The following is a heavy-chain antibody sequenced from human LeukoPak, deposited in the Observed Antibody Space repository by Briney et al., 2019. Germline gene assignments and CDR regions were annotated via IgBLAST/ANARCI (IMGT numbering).Heavy chain of an antibody. J-gene: IGHJ4*02. D-gene: IGHD2-8*01. CDR1: GGSISSSSYY. CDR2: IYYSGST. Sequence: PSETLSLTCTVSGGSISSSSYYWGWIRQPPGKGLEWIGSIYYSGSTYYNPSLKSRVTISVDTSKNQFSLKLSSVTAADTAVYYCASRREQDIVLMAYSDYWGQGTLVTVSS. V-gene: IGHV4-39*01. CDR3: ASRREQDIVLMAYSDY.